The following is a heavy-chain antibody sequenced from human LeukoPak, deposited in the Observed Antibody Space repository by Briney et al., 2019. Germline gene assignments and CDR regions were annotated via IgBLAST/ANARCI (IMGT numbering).Heavy chain of an antibody. CDR3: ARNGINTVSDY. V-gene: IGHV1-18*01. Sequence: GASVKVSCKASGYTFTNNAISWVRQAPGQGLEWLGWISANTGKTNYAQKFQGRVIMTTDTSTTTAYMELRSLRSDDTAVYYCARNGINTVSDYWGQGTVVTVSS. CDR1: GYTFTNNA. D-gene: IGHD3-22*01. J-gene: IGHJ4*02. CDR2: ISANTGKT.